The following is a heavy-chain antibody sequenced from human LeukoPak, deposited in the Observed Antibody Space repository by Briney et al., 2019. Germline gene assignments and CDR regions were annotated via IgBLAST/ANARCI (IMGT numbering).Heavy chain of an antibody. D-gene: IGHD3-22*01. Sequence: ASVKVSCKASGGTFSSYAISWVRQAPGQGLEWMGGIIPIFGTANYAQKFQGRVTITADESTSTAYMELSSLRSEDTAVYYCARSMGDYYDSSGFDYWGQETLVTVSS. CDR3: ARSMGDYYDSSGFDY. CDR1: GGTFSSYA. CDR2: IIPIFGTA. V-gene: IGHV1-69*13. J-gene: IGHJ4*02.